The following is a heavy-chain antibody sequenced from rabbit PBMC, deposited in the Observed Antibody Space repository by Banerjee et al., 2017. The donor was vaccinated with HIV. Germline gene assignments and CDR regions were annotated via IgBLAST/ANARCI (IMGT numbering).Heavy chain of an antibody. CDR2: IDPIFGTT. D-gene: IGHD4-1*01. CDR3: ARDLAGVIGWNFNL. CDR1: GFDFNNYYM. Sequence: QEQLKESGGGLVQPGGSLKLSCKASGFDFNNYYMNWVRQAPGKGLEWIGYIDPIFGTTYYASWAKGRVTISKTSSTTVTLQMTSLTAADTATYFCARDLAGVIGWNFNLWGPGTLVTVS. V-gene: IGHV1S45*01. J-gene: IGHJ4*01.